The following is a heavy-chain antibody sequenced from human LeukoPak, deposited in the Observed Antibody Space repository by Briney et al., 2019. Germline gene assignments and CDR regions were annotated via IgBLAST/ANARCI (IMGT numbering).Heavy chain of an antibody. J-gene: IGHJ6*03. Sequence: GESLRLSCTASGFTFSRYWMSWVRQAPGKGLEWVSPISSSSSYIYYADSVKGRFTISRDNAKNSLYLQMNSLRAEDTAVYYCARGMVRGIISFGYYYMDVWGKGTTVTVSS. CDR2: ISSSSSYI. V-gene: IGHV3-21*01. CDR3: ARGMVRGIISFGYYYMDV. CDR1: GFTFSRYW. D-gene: IGHD3-10*01.